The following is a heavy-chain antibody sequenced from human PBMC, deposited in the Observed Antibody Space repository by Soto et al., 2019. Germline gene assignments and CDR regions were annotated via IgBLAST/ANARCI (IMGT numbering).Heavy chain of an antibody. V-gene: IGHV3-23*01. CDR3: VKKRSYDRTNYDHFDY. CDR1: GFSFSTYP. CDR2: ISANGRGT. J-gene: IGHJ4*02. D-gene: IGHD3-22*01. Sequence: HPGGSLRLSCATSGFSFSTYPMSWVRQAPGKGLEWVTAISANGRGTSYADSVKGRITILRDNSKNTLFLQMNSLRADDTAVYFCVKKRSYDRTNYDHFDYWGQGTLVTVSS.